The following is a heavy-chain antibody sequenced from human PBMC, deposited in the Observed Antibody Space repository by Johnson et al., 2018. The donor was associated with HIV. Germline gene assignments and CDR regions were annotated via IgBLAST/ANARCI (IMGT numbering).Heavy chain of an antibody. V-gene: IGHV3-30-3*02. CDR1: GFTFSSFA. D-gene: IGHD3-22*01. Sequence: GLVQPGGSLRLSCAASGFTFSSFAMHWVRQAPGKGLEWVAFISYDGTNKYFTDSVRGRFTISRDNSRNTLFLQMNSLRAEDTAMYFCVRRFYDSSAFDIWGQGTMVTVSS. CDR3: VRRFYDSSAFDI. CDR2: ISYDGTNK. J-gene: IGHJ3*02.